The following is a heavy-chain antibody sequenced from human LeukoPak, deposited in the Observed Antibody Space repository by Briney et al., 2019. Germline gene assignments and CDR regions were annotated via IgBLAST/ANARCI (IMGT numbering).Heavy chain of an antibody. D-gene: IGHD1-26*01. CDR1: GFTFDDYA. CDR3: AKDRADSGSYSYFDY. V-gene: IGHV3-43D*03. J-gene: IGHJ4*02. Sequence: GGSLRLSCEASGFTFDDYAMHWIRQAPGKGLEWVSLISWDGGSSYYADSVRGRFTISRDNSKNSLYLQMNSLRAEDTALYYCAKDRADSGSYSYFDYWGQGTLVTVSS. CDR2: ISWDGGSS.